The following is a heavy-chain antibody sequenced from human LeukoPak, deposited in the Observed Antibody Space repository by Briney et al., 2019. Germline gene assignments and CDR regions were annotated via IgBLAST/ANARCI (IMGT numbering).Heavy chain of an antibody. CDR2: INSDGSST. CDR1: GFTFSSYR. V-gene: IGHV3-74*01. D-gene: IGHD3-22*01. Sequence: GGSLRLSCAASGFTFSSYRMHWVRQAPGKGLVWVSRINSDGSSTNYADSVKGRFTISRDNAKNTLYLQMNSLRVEDTAVYYCARVYETNGYLYWGQGSLVTVSS. CDR3: ARVYETNGYLY. J-gene: IGHJ4*02.